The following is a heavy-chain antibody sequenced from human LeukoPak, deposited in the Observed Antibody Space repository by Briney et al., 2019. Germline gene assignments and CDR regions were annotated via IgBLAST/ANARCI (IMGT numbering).Heavy chain of an antibody. CDR1: GVTFSKYG. Sequence: GGSLRLSCAASGVTFSKYGMSSVRQAPGKGPEWLSGISMTGGSTYYTDSVKGRFTISRDNSKNTLYLQMNSLRAEDTAVYYCARDPRIQGYNYGTVLDYWGQGILVTVSS. CDR2: ISMTGGST. D-gene: IGHD5-18*01. CDR3: ARDPRIQGYNYGTVLDY. J-gene: IGHJ4*02. V-gene: IGHV3-23*01.